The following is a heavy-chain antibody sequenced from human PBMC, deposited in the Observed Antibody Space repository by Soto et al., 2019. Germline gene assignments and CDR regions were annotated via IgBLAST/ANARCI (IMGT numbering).Heavy chain of an antibody. CDR2: IYYNGNT. CDR1: GGSISSYY. V-gene: IGHV4-59*08. J-gene: IGHJ5*02. D-gene: IGHD6-13*01. CDR3: AGSTSWFDP. Sequence: SETLSLTCTVSGGSISSYYWSWIRQPPGKGLEWIGYIYYNGNTNYNPSLKSRVTISVDTSKNQFSLKLSSVTAADTAVYYCAGSTSWFDPWGQGTLFTVSS.